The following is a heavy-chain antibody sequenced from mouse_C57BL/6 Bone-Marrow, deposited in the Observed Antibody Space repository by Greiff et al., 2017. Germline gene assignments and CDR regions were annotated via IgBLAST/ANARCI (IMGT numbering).Heavy chain of an antibody. CDR1: GYAFSSYW. J-gene: IGHJ3*01. Sequence: QVQLQQSGAELVKPGASVKISCKASGYAFSSYWMNWVKQRPGKSLEWIGQIYPGDGDTNYNGKFKGEATLTADKSSSTAYMQLRSLTSDDSAVYFCARGAYWGQGTLVTVSA. CDR3: ARGAY. V-gene: IGHV1-80*01. CDR2: IYPGDGDT.